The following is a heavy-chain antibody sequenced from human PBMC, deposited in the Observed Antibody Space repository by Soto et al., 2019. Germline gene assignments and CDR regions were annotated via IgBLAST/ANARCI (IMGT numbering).Heavy chain of an antibody. J-gene: IGHJ4*02. CDR2: ARNKGHSFTK. CDR3: VGESFFRFDY. D-gene: IGHD3-16*01. Sequence: EVQLVESGGGLVQPGGSLRLSCAASGFTFSDQHMNWVRQAPGKGLEWVGRARNKGHSFTKDYAASVKGRFTISRDESKNSLFLQMNSLQTDDAAVYYCVGESFFRFDYWGQGTLVTVSS. CDR1: GFTFSDQH. V-gene: IGHV3-72*01.